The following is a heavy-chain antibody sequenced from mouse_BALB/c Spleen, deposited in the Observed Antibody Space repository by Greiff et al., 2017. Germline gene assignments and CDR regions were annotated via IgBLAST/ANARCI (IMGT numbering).Heavy chain of an antibody. CDR3: ARKYGNVGAMDY. V-gene: IGHV5-9-4*01. J-gene: IGHJ4*01. CDR1: GFTFSSYA. CDR2: ISSGGSYT. D-gene: IGHD2-10*02. Sequence: EVKLMESGGGLVKPGGSLKLSCAASGFTFSSYAMSWVRQSPEKRLEWVAEISSGGSYTYYPDTVTGRFTISRDNAKNTLYLEMSSLRSEDTAMYYCARKYGNVGAMDYWGQGTSVTVSS.